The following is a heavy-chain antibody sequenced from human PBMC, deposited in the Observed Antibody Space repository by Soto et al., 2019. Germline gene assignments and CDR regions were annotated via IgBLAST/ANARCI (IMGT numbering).Heavy chain of an antibody. CDR2: ISYDGSNK. Sequence: GGSLSLSCAASGFTFSSYGMHWVRQAPGKGLEWVAVISYDGSNKYYADSVKGRFTISRDNSKNTLYLQMNSLRAEDTAVYYCAKALDRVGFGEYFDYWGQGTLVTVSS. CDR3: AKALDRVGFGEYFDY. V-gene: IGHV3-30*18. CDR1: GFTFSSYG. J-gene: IGHJ4*02. D-gene: IGHD3-10*01.